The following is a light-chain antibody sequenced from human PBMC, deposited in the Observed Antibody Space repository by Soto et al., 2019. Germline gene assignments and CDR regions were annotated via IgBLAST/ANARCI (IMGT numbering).Light chain of an antibody. Sequence: EIILTQSPDTLSLSPGERATISCRASQTVSSNYLAWCQQRPGQAPRLLIYGASTRSAGSPERFSGSGSGTDFTLTITRLEPEDSAFYFCQQYTGPPTTFGQGTRLEIK. V-gene: IGKV3-20*01. CDR2: GAS. CDR3: QQYTGPPTT. J-gene: IGKJ5*01. CDR1: QTVSSNY.